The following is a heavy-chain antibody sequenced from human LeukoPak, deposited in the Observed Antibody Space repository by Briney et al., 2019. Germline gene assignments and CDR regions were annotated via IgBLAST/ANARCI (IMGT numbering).Heavy chain of an antibody. CDR1: GYTFTGYY. Sequence: ASVKVSCKASGYTFTGYYMHWVRQAPGQGLEWMGWINPNSGGTNYAQKFQGRVTMTRDTSISTAYMELSSLRSEDTAVYYCASGGVSGSGFTLVVYYMDVWGKGTTVTVSS. D-gene: IGHD2-8*02. CDR2: INPNSGGT. J-gene: IGHJ6*03. V-gene: IGHV1-2*02. CDR3: ASGGVSGSGFTLVVYYMDV.